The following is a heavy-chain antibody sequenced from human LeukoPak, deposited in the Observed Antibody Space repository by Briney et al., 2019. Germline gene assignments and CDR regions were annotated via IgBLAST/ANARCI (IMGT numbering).Heavy chain of an antibody. V-gene: IGHV4-31*03. CDR3: ARDRATVTSHYSGMDV. CDR2: IYYTGST. J-gene: IGHJ6*02. CDR1: GGSISSDGYY. Sequence: SETLSLTCSVSGGSISSDGYYYNWIRQYPGKGLEWIGYIYYTGSTYHNPSLKSRASISVDSSKNQLSLKLTSVTAADTAVYYCARDRATVTSHYSGMDVWGQGTTVTVSS. D-gene: IGHD4-17*01.